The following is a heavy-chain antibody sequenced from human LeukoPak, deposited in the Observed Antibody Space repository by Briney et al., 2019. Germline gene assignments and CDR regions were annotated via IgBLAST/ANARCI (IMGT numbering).Heavy chain of an antibody. V-gene: IGHV1-18*04. J-gene: IGHJ4*02. CDR3: ARGSSGWYVLDY. CDR1: GYIFTGYS. CDR2: INPNSGDT. Sequence: GASVKVSCKASGYIFTGYSIHWVRQAPGQGLEWMGWINPNSGDTNSAQKLQGRVTMTTDTSTSTAYMELRSLRSDDTAVYYCARGSSGWYVLDYWGQGTLVTVSS. D-gene: IGHD6-19*01.